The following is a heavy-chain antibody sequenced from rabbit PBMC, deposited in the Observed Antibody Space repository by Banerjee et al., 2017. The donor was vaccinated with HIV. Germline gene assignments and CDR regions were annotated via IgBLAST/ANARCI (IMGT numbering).Heavy chain of an antibody. J-gene: IGHJ5*01. Sequence: QEQLEESGGDLVKPEGSLTLTCTASGFSFSSSYYMCWVRQAPGKGLEWIGYITYGGSAYRARGVKGRFTISRHNAQNTLYLQLNSLTAADTATYFCARCNKYDDYGDVWLDLWGPGTLVTVS. D-gene: IGHD2-1*01. CDR1: GFSFSSSYY. V-gene: IGHV1S45*01. CDR2: ITYGGSA. CDR3: ARCNKYDDYGDVWLDL.